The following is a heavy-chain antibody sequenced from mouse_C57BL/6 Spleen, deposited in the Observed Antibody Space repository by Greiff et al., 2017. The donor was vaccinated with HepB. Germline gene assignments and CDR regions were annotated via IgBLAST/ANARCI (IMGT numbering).Heavy chain of an antibody. D-gene: IGHD1-1*01. CDR3: ARSGSSTFYAMDY. Sequence: QVQLKQSGAELMKPGASVKLSCKATGYTFTGYWIEWVKQRPGHGLEWIGEILPGSGSTNYNEKFKGKATFTADKSSNTAYMQLSSLTPEDSAIYYCARSGSSTFYAMDYWGQGTSVTVSS. CDR1: GYTFTGYW. V-gene: IGHV1-9*01. J-gene: IGHJ4*01. CDR2: ILPGSGST.